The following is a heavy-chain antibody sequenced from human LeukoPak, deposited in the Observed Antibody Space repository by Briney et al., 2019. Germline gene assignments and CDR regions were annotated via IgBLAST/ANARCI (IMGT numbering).Heavy chain of an antibody. V-gene: IGHV1-69*04. Sequence: SVKVSCKTSGGTFSSSAITWVRQAPGQGLEWMGRIIPVLNITTYAQKFQGRVTITADTSTSTVYMELSSLRSEETAVYYCAKDQGLTAPPPYGLDVWGQGTTVIATS. J-gene: IGHJ6*02. D-gene: IGHD5-18*01. CDR1: GGTFSSSA. CDR3: AKDQGLTAPPPYGLDV. CDR2: IIPVLNIT.